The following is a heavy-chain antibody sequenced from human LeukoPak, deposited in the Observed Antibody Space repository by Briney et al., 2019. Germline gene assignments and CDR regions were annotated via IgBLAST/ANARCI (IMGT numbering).Heavy chain of an antibody. CDR1: GFTVSSNY. Sequence: GGSLRLSCAASGFTVSSNYMSWVRQAPGKGLEWVSAISGSGGSTYYADSVKGRFTISRDNSKNTLYLQMNSLRAEDTAVYYCAKGSGPGSYYILHDAFDIWGQGTMVTVSS. CDR3: AKGSGPGSYYILHDAFDI. D-gene: IGHD3-10*01. V-gene: IGHV3-23*01. CDR2: ISGSGGST. J-gene: IGHJ3*02.